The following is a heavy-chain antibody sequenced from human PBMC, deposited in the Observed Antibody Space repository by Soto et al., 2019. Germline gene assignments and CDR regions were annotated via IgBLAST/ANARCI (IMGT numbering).Heavy chain of an antibody. J-gene: IGHJ6*02. CDR3: AKDRSNYGCDGMDV. CDR2: ISYDGSNK. D-gene: IGHD4-4*01. CDR1: GFTFSSYG. Sequence: QVQLVESGGGVVQPGRSLRLSCAASGFTFSSYGMHWVRQAPGKGLEWVAVISYDGSNKYYADSVKGRFTISRDNSKNTLYLQMNSLRAEDTAVYYCAKDRSNYGCDGMDVWGQGTTVTVSS. V-gene: IGHV3-30*18.